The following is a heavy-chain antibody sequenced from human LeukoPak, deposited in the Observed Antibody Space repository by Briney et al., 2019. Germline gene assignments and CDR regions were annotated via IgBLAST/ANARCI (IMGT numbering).Heavy chain of an antibody. CDR3: ARDYGSGSYYQGDVPFDY. D-gene: IGHD3-10*01. CDR2: ISAYNGNT. CDR1: GYTFTIYG. V-gene: IGHV1-18*01. Sequence: ASVKVFCKASGYTFTIYGISWVRQAPGQGLEWMGGISAYNGNTNYAQKLEGTVTMTTATSTRTAYMELRSLRSDDTAVYSCARDYGSGSYYQGDVPFDYWGQGTLVTVSS. J-gene: IGHJ4*02.